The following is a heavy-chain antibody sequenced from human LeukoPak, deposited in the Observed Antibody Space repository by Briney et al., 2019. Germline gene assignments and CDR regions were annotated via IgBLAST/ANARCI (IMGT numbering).Heavy chain of an antibody. D-gene: IGHD5-24*01. V-gene: IGHV3-23*01. CDR1: GFTFSSYA. J-gene: IGHJ4*02. Sequence: GGSLGLSCAASGFTFSSYAMSWVRQAPGKGLEWVSAISGSGGSTYYADSVKGRFTISRDNSKNTLYLQMNSLRAEDTAIYYCAKDLVEMATIARLFDCWGQGTLVTVSS. CDR3: AKDLVEMATIARLFDC. CDR2: ISGSGGST.